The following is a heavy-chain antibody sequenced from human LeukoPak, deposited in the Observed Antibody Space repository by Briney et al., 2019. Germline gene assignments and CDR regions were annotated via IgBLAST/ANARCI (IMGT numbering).Heavy chain of an antibody. Sequence: GGSLRLSCVASGFTFSSYEMHWVRQAPGKGLEWVSYISTSGSTFYYADSVKGRFTTSRDNADNSLYLQLNSLRAEDTAVYYCARALAYYYESSGHFDYWGQGTLVTVSS. D-gene: IGHD3-22*01. CDR2: ISTSGSTF. CDR1: GFTFSSYE. J-gene: IGHJ4*02. CDR3: ARALAYYYESSGHFDY. V-gene: IGHV3-48*03.